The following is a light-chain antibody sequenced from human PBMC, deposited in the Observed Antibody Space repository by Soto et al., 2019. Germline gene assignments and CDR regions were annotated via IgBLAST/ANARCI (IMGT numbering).Light chain of an antibody. V-gene: IGLV1-44*01. Sequence: QSVLTQPPSASGTPGQRVTISCSGSNSNVGANTVHWYQHLPGTAPKLLLYANNQRPSGVPDRFSGFKSGASASLAISGLQSEDEAQYYCAVWDDSLSGVVFGGGTKLTVL. J-gene: IGLJ2*01. CDR3: AVWDDSLSGVV. CDR2: ANN. CDR1: NSNVGANT.